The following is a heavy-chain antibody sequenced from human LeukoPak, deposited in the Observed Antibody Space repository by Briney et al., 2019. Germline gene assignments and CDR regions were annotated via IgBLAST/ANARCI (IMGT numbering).Heavy chain of an antibody. CDR1: GSTFSSYS. J-gene: IGHJ4*02. D-gene: IGHD6-19*01. CDR2: ISSSSSYI. CDR3: ARLGTVAGHTFDY. Sequence: KPGGSLRLSCAASGSTFSSYSMNWVRQAPGKGLEWVSSISSSSSYIYYADSVKGRFTISRDNAKNSLYLQMNSLRAEDTAVYYCARLGTVAGHTFDYWGQGTLVTVSS. V-gene: IGHV3-21*01.